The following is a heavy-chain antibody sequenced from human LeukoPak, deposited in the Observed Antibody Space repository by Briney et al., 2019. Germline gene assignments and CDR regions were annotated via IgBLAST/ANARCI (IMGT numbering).Heavy chain of an antibody. CDR1: GYSFTSYW. CDR3: AREYYYDSSGDNWFDP. V-gene: IGHV5-51*01. Sequence: GESLKISCKGSGYSFTSYWIGWVRQMPGKGLEWMGIIYPSDSDTRYSPSFQGQVTISADKSISTAYLQWSSLKASDTAMYYCAREYYYDSSGDNWFDPWGQGTLVTVSS. J-gene: IGHJ5*02. D-gene: IGHD3-22*01. CDR2: IYPSDSDT.